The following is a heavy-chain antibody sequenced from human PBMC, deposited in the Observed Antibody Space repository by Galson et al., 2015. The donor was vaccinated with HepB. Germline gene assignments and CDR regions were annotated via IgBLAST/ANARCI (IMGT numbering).Heavy chain of an antibody. J-gene: IGHJ3*02. CDR2: IIPILGIA. CDR1: GYTFTSYG. V-gene: IGHV1-69*10. D-gene: IGHD4-17*01. CDR3: ARRGGSYGDYGAFDI. Sequence: SVKVSCKASGYTFTSYGISWVRQAPGQGLEWMGGIIPILGIANYAQKFQGRVTITADKSTSTAYMELSSLRSEDTAVYYCARRGGSYGDYGAFDIWGQGTMVTVSS.